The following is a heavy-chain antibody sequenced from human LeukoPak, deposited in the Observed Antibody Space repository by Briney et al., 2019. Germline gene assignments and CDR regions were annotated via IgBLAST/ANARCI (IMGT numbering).Heavy chain of an antibody. V-gene: IGHV3-30-3*01. CDR3: TRPKWGLHYFDY. CDR2: FSHDGSST. D-gene: IGHD2-8*01. Sequence: GRSLRLSCAASGFTVSNSGIHWVRQAPGKGLEWVAVFSHDGSSTYYADSVKGRFTISRDNSKNTLHLQMNSLRADDTAVYYCTRPKWGLHYFDYWGQGALVTVSS. J-gene: IGHJ4*02. CDR1: GFTVSNSG.